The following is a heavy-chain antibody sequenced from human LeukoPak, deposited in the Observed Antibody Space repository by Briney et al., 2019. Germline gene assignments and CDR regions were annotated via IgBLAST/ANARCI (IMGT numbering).Heavy chain of an antibody. V-gene: IGHV1-18*01. Sequence: ASVTVSCKASGYTFTSYGISWVRQAPGQGLEWMGWISAYNGNTNYAQKFQGRVTITTDESTSTAYMELSSLRSEDTAVYYCARGARDYDFWSGYGWFDPWGQGTLVTVSS. CDR1: GYTFTSYG. CDR2: ISAYNGNT. J-gene: IGHJ5*02. D-gene: IGHD3-3*01. CDR3: ARGARDYDFWSGYGWFDP.